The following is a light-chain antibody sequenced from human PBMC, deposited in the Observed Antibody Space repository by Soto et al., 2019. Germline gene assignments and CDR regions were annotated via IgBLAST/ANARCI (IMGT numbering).Light chain of an antibody. V-gene: IGKV1-5*03. Sequence: DIQMTQSPSTLSASVGDRVAITCRASDNIVHWVAWYQQKPGKAPKLLIYKAANLADEVPSRFAGSGSGTDFTLTITRLQPDDFETYYCQHYNSFSRTFGQGTQVDIX. CDR1: DNIVHW. J-gene: IGKJ1*01. CDR2: KAA. CDR3: QHYNSFSRT.